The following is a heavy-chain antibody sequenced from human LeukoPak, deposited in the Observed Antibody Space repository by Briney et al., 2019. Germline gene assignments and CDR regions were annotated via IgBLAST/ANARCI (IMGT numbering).Heavy chain of an antibody. J-gene: IGHJ3*02. CDR3: ARPYYYDSSGYGAFDI. Sequence: GESLQISCTGSGYSFTSYWIGWVRPMPGKGLEWMGIIYPGDSGTRYSPSFQGQVTISADKSISTAYLQWSSLKASDTAMYYCARPYYYDSSGYGAFDIWGQGTMVTVSS. CDR1: GYSFTSYW. V-gene: IGHV5-51*01. D-gene: IGHD3-22*01. CDR2: IYPGDSGT.